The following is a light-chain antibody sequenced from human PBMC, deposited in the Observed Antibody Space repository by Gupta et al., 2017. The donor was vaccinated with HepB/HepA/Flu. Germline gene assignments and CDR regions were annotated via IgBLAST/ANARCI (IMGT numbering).Light chain of an antibody. V-gene: IGKV3-20*01. Sequence: TQYPGTLPLYPGERVTISCRARQSVSSSHLGWYQQKPGQAPRLLIYGASSRATGIPDRFSGSGFGTDFTLTISRLEPEDFAVYYCQQYGNSQYTFGQGTKLEI. CDR3: QQYGNSQYT. J-gene: IGKJ2*01. CDR1: QSVSSSH. CDR2: GAS.